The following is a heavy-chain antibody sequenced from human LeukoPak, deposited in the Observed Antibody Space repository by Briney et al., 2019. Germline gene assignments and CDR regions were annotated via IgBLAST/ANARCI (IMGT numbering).Heavy chain of an antibody. V-gene: IGHV3-66*01. J-gene: IGHJ4*02. CDR2: IYSGGST. CDR3: AGGGRRYYFDS. CDR1: GFRFTDYS. D-gene: IGHD3-16*01. Sequence: GGSLRLSCAASGFRFTDYSMSWVRQAPGKGLEWVSVIYSGGSTYYADSVKGRFTISRDNSKNTLDLQMNSLRAEDTAVYYCAGGGRRYYFDSWGRGILVTVSS.